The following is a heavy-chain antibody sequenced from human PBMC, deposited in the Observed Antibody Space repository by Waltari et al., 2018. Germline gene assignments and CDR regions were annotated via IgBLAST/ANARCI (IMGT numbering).Heavy chain of an antibody. D-gene: IGHD2-8*02. V-gene: IGHV1-58*01. CDR2: IVVGSGNT. CDR3: AARYCTGGVCYSGFDP. J-gene: IGHJ5*02. Sequence: QMQLVQSGPEVKKPGTSVKVSCKASGFTFTSPAVQWVRQARGQRLEWIGWIVVGSGNTNYAQKFQERVTITRDMSTSTAYMELSSLRSEDTAVYYCAARYCTGGVCYSGFDPWGQGTLVTVSS. CDR1: GFTFTSPA.